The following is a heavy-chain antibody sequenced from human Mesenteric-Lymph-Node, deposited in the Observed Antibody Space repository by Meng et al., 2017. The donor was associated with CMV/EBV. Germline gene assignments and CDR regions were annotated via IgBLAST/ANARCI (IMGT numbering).Heavy chain of an antibody. CDR2: NNHSGST. CDR3: ARGQGKPDY. Sequence: QVQLQQWGAGLLKPSETLSLTCAVYCGSFSGSYWSWIRQPPGKGLGWIGENNHSGSTNYNPSLKSRVTISVDTSKNQFSLKLSSVTAADTAVYYCARGQGKPDYWGQGTLVTVSS. CDR1: CGSFSGSY. V-gene: IGHV4-34*01. J-gene: IGHJ4*02.